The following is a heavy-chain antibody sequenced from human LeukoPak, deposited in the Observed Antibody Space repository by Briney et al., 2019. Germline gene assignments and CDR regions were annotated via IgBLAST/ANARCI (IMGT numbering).Heavy chain of an antibody. CDR2: VYYNGET. D-gene: IGHD1-26*01. CDR1: HGSVNNDY. CDR3: ARHWSPAGAGGDY. V-gene: IGHV4-59*08. Sequence: PSETLSLTCSVSHGSVNNDYWSWIRQPPGKGLEWIGYVYYNGETKYNPSLKSRLTISLDTSKNQFSLRLTSVTAADTAIYYCARHWSPAGAGGDYWGQGTLVTVSS. J-gene: IGHJ4*02.